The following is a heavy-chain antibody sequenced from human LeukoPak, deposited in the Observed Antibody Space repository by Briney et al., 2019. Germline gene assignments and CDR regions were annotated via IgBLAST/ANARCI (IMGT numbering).Heavy chain of an antibody. Sequence: GESLKFSCKGSGYSFTSYLIGWVRQMPGKGLEWMGIIYPGDSDTRYSPSFQGQVAISADKSINTAYLQWSSLKASDTAMYYCARRDNSAYYYFDYWGQGTLVTVSS. CDR2: IYPGDSDT. CDR1: GYSFTSYL. CDR3: ARRDNSAYYYFDY. V-gene: IGHV5-51*01. J-gene: IGHJ4*02. D-gene: IGHD3-22*01.